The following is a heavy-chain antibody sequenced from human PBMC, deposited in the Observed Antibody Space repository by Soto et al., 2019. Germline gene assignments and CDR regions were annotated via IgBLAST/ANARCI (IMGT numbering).Heavy chain of an antibody. CDR1: GFTFSSYG. CDR2: IWYDGSNK. Sequence: PGGSLRLSCAASGFTFSSYGMHWVRQAPGKGLEWVAVIWYDGSNKYYADSVKGRFTISRDNSKNTLYLQMNSLRAEDTAVYYCARDMHYYGSGSPCGMDVWGQGTTVTVSS. CDR3: ARDMHYYGSGSPCGMDV. D-gene: IGHD3-10*01. V-gene: IGHV3-33*01. J-gene: IGHJ6*02.